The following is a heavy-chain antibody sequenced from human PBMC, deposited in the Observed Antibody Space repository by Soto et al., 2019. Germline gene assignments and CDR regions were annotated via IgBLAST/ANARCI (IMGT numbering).Heavy chain of an antibody. J-gene: IGHJ4*02. CDR1: GFSLTTRGMG. CDR3: AHDDYYGSASQTFYFAY. CDR2: IYWDDDK. Sequence: GSGPTLVNPTQTLTLTCTFSGFSLTTRGMGVGWIRQPPGKALECLALIYWDDDKRYNPSLRSKLTITKDTSKNQVVLTMTNVDPVDTATYYCAHDDYYGSASQTFYFAYWGQGSLVTVSS. D-gene: IGHD3-10*01. V-gene: IGHV2-5*02.